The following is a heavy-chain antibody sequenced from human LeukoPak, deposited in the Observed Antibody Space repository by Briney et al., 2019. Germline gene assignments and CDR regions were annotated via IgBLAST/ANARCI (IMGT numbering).Heavy chain of an antibody. CDR2: IYYTGST. CDR1: GVSITNYY. Sequence: SETLSLTYTVSGVSITNYYWSWIRQPPGKGLEWIGYIYYTGSTNYNLSLRSRVTISVDTSKNQFSLKLTSVTAADTAVYFCAGGGDSGGYYYPMFDYWGRGTLVTVSS. CDR3: AGGGDSGGYYYPMFDY. J-gene: IGHJ4*02. V-gene: IGHV4-59*01. D-gene: IGHD3-22*01.